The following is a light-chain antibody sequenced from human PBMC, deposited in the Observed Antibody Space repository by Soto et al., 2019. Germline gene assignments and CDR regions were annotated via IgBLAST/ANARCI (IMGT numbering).Light chain of an antibody. CDR3: QQYGSSVWT. V-gene: IGKV3-20*01. CDR2: GAS. CDR1: QSVTSY. Sequence: EIVLTQSPGTLSLSPGERATLSCRASQSVTSYLAWFQQRSGQAPRLLIYGASSRATGVPDRFSGSGSGTDFTLTISRLEPEDFAVYYCQQYGSSVWTFGQGTKVDIK. J-gene: IGKJ1*01.